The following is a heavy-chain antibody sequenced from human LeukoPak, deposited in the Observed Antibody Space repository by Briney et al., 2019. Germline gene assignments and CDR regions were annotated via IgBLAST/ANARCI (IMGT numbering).Heavy chain of an antibody. CDR2: MNPNSGNT. V-gene: IGHV1-8*03. D-gene: IGHD3-3*01. Sequence: ASVKVSCKASGYTFTSYDINWVRQATGQGLAWMGWMNPNSGNTGYAQKFQGRVTITRNTSISTAYMELSSLRSEDTAVYYCARGPLRFLEWSTRGYMDVWGKGTTVTVAS. CDR1: GYTFTSYD. J-gene: IGHJ6*03. CDR3: ARGPLRFLEWSTRGYMDV.